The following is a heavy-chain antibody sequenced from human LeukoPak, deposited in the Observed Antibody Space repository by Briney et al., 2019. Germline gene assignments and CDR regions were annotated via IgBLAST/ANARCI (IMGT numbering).Heavy chain of an antibody. CDR1: GFTVSSNY. Sequence: PGGFLRLSCAASGFTVSSNYMSWVRQAPGKGLEWVSVIYSGGSTYYADSVKGRFTISRDNSKNTLYLQMNSLRAEDTAVYYCASQTDSSGFDYWGQGTLVTVSS. J-gene: IGHJ4*02. V-gene: IGHV3-66*02. CDR2: IYSGGST. CDR3: ASQTDSSGFDY. D-gene: IGHD6-19*01.